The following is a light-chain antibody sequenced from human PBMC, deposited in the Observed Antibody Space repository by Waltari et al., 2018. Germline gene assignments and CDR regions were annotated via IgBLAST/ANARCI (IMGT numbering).Light chain of an antibody. CDR1: QSLLKSNGYNY. CDR2: VAS. J-gene: IGKJ4*01. Sequence: DIIMTQSPPSLPVTPAESASIPCRSRQSLLKSNGYNYLDCDLQKPGQSPQLLIYVASARASGVPDRFVGSGSGTDFTLTITRVEADDVGIYYCMQGLQIPPTFGGGTKMEIK. V-gene: IGKV2-28*01. CDR3: MQGLQIPPT.